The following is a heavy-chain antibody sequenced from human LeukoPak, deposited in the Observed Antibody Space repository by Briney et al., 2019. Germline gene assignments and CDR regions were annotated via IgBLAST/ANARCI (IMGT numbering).Heavy chain of an antibody. D-gene: IGHD3-16*01. CDR2: INPSGGST. V-gene: IGHV1-46*01. Sequence: ASVKVSCKASGYTFTSYYMHRVRQAPGQGLEWMGIINPSGGSTSYAQKFQGRVTMTRDTSTSTVYMELSSLRSEDTAVYYCARERGTWYYFDYWGQGTLVTVSS. CDR1: GYTFTSYY. CDR3: ARERGTWYYFDY. J-gene: IGHJ4*02.